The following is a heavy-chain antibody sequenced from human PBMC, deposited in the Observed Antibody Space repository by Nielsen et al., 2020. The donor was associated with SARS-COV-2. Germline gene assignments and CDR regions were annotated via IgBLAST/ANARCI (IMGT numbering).Heavy chain of an antibody. Sequence: ASVKVSCKASGYTFTSYGISWVRQAPGQGLEWMGWISAYNGNTNYAQKLQGRVTITRDTSASTAYMELSSLRSEDTAVYYCARGFGYDPMEVGYWGQGTLVTVSS. CDR2: ISAYNGNT. CDR1: GYTFTSYG. J-gene: IGHJ4*02. V-gene: IGHV1-18*01. CDR3: ARGFGYDPMEVGY. D-gene: IGHD3-10*01.